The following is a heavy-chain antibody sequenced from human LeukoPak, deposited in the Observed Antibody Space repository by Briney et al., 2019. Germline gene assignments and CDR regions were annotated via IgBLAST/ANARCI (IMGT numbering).Heavy chain of an antibody. J-gene: IGHJ4*02. V-gene: IGHV3-30*02. D-gene: IGHD4-17*01. Sequence: GGSLRLSCAASGFTFSSYGMHWVRQAPGKGLEWVAFIRYDGSNKYYADSVKGRFTISRDNSKNTLYLQMNSLRAGDTAVYYCAKDGGLYGDYRTYYSDYWGQGTLVTVSS. CDR1: GFTFSSYG. CDR2: IRYDGSNK. CDR3: AKDGGLYGDYRTYYSDY.